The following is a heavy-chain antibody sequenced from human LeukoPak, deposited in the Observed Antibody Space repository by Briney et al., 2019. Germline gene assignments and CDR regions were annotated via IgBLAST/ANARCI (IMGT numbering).Heavy chain of an antibody. CDR1: GFTFSSYA. CDR2: IKQDGSEK. J-gene: IGHJ6*02. Sequence: PGGSLRLSCAASGFTFSSYAMTWVRQAPGKGLEWVANIKQDGSEKYYVDSVKGRFTISRDNAKNSLYLQMNSLRAEDTAVYYCARDSGNIDSSSWSYYYYGMDVWGQGTTVTVSS. CDR3: ARDSGNIDSSSWSYYYYGMDV. D-gene: IGHD6-13*01. V-gene: IGHV3-7*01.